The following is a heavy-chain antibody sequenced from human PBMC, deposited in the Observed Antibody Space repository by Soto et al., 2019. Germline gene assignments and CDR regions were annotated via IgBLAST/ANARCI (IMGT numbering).Heavy chain of an antibody. V-gene: IGHV4-31*03. J-gene: IGHJ3*02. Sequence: SETLSLTCTVSGGSISSGGYYWSWIRQHPGKGLEWIGYIYYSGSTYYNPSLKSRVTISVDTSKNQFSLELSSVTAADTAVYYWARLSIYFYDSRGYYIPTFDIWAPATMVSVSS. CDR1: GGSISSGGYY. CDR2: IYYSGST. D-gene: IGHD3-22*01. CDR3: ARLSIYFYDSRGYYIPTFDI.